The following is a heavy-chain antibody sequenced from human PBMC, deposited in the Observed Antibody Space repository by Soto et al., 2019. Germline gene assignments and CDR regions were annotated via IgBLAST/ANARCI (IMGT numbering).Heavy chain of an antibody. CDR3: ASGNWNDVYYYYYGMDV. J-gene: IGHJ6*02. D-gene: IGHD1-1*01. CDR2: IIPIFGTA. CDR1: GGTFSSYA. Sequence: SVKVSCKASGGTFSSYAISWVRQAPGQGLEWMGGIIPIFGTANYAQKFQGRVTITADESTSTAYMELSSLRSEDTAVYYCASGNWNDVYYYYYGMDVWGQGTTVTVSS. V-gene: IGHV1-69*13.